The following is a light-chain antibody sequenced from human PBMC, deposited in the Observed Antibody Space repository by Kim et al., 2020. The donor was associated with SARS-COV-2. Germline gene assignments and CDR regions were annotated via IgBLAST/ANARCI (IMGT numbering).Light chain of an antibody. Sequence: ASVGDRVTITCRASQDIRNDLGWYQQNPGRAPKRLIYGASSLQSGVPSRFSGSGSGTEFTLTISSLQPEDFATYFCLQHNTDPITFGQGTRLEIK. CDR2: GAS. CDR3: LQHNTDPIT. J-gene: IGKJ5*01. V-gene: IGKV1-17*01. CDR1: QDIRND.